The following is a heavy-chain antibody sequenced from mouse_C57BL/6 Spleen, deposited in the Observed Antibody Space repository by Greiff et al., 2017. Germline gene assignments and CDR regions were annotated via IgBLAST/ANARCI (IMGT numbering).Heavy chain of an antibody. J-gene: IGHJ2*01. CDR1: GYTFTDYY. D-gene: IGHD1-1*01. CDR2: INPNNGGT. CDR3: ARQDGSSYFDY. V-gene: IGHV1-26*01. Sequence: VQLQQSGPELVKPGASVKISCKASGYTFTDYYMNWVKQSHGKSLEWIGDINPNNGGTSYNQKFKGKATLTVDKSSSTAYMELRSLTSEDSAVYYCARQDGSSYFDYWGQGTTLTVSS.